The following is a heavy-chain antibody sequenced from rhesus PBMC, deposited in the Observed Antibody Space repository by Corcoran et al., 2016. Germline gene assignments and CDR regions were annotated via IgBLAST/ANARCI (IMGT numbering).Heavy chain of an antibody. D-gene: IGHD2-8*01. Sequence: QVQLQESGPGLVKPSETPSLTCAVSGGSIGGGYAWSRLRQLPGNGLEWIGYIFGKTATTNSHPSLNHRVNIAVDTSKNQFSLQLTSVAAADTAVYYCARLAVGFCSGGVCSYYFDYLGQGVLVTVSS. J-gene: IGHJ4*01. CDR3: ARLAVGFCSGGVCSYYFDY. CDR2: IFGKTATT. V-gene: IGHV4-76*01. CDR1: GGSIGGGYA.